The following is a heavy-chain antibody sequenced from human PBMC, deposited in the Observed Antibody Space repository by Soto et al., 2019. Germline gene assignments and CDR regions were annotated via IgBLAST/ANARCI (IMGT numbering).Heavy chain of an antibody. J-gene: IGHJ4*02. CDR3: ARVPTGKYGVWNY. Sequence: TGGSLRLSCAASGFTFSSYLMHWVRQAPGKGLVWVSRINPGGSITAYADSVKGRFTISRDNAKNTLYLQMNSLRGDDTAVYYCARVPTGKYGVWNYWGQGTLVTVSS. CDR1: GFTFSSYL. D-gene: IGHD2-8*01. CDR2: INPGGSIT. V-gene: IGHV3-74*01.